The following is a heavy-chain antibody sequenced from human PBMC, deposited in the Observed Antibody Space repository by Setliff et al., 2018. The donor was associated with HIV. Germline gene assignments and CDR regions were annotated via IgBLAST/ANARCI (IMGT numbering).Heavy chain of an antibody. Sequence: ASVKVSCKASGYTFTTYDITWVRQAPGQSLEWMGWINPGNGNTQYSQKFRSRITLTINKSANVAYMELASLKSEDTAVYYCVITKMLYYFDSWGQGTLVTVSS. V-gene: IGHV1-3*01. CDR2: INPGNGNT. D-gene: IGHD2-8*01. CDR3: VITKMLYYFDS. CDR1: GYTFTTYD. J-gene: IGHJ4*02.